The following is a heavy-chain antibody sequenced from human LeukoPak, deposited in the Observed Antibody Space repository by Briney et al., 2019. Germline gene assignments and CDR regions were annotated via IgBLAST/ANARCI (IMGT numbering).Heavy chain of an antibody. CDR3: ARVGCSGGSCYYNWFDP. Sequence: PSETLSLTCAVYGGSFSGYYWSWIRQPPGKGLEWIGEINHSGSTNYNPSLKSRVTMSVDTSKNQFSLKLSSVTAADTAVYYCARVGCSGGSCYYNWFDPWGQGTLVTVSS. J-gene: IGHJ5*02. V-gene: IGHV4-34*01. D-gene: IGHD2-15*01. CDR2: INHSGST. CDR1: GGSFSGYY.